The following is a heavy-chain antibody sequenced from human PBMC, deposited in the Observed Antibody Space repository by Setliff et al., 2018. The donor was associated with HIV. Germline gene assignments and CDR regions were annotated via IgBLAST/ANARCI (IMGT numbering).Heavy chain of an antibody. D-gene: IGHD4-17*01. CDR1: GVSISSQY. J-gene: IGHJ4*02. V-gene: IGHV4-59*11. Sequence: SETLSLTCAVSGVSISSQYWSWIRQPPGKGLEWIGFIYYNVNNNYNPSLKSRVSISVDTSKNQFSLRLSSVTAADTAVYYCTRGGCMSTLTTWGQGTLVTVSS. CDR2: IYYNVNN. CDR3: TRGGCMSTLTT.